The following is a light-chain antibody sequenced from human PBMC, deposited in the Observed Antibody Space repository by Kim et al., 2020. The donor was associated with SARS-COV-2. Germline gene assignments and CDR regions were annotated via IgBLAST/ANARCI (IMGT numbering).Light chain of an antibody. CDR2: GAS. V-gene: IGKV3-20*01. Sequence: IVLTQSPDTLSLSPGERATLSCRASQSVSSYLAWYQQKPGQAPRLLIYGASSRATGIPDRFSGSGSGTDFTLTISRLEPEDFAVYYCQQYGSSPAPLTFGGGTKVDIK. CDR1: QSVSSY. J-gene: IGKJ4*01. CDR3: QQYGSSPAPLT.